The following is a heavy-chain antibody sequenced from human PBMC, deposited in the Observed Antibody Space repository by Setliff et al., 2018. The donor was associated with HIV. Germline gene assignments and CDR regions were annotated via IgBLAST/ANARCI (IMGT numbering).Heavy chain of an antibody. D-gene: IGHD7-27*01. J-gene: IGHJ4*02. CDR2: IYHSENP. CDR1: GYSIGSGYY. V-gene: IGHV4-38-2*01. Sequence: SETLSLTCSVSGYSIGSGYYWGWIRQPPGKGLEWIGNIYHSENPHYNPSLKSRVTISVDTSKNQFSLKLNSVTAADTAVYYCARTGFWGGPPYYFDYWGQGALVTVSS. CDR3: ARTGFWGGPPYYFDY.